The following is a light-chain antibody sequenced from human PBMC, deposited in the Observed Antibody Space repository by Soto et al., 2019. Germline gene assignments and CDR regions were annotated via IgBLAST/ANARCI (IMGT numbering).Light chain of an antibody. V-gene: IGKV3-20*01. CDR1: QSVSSSY. Sequence: EIVLTQSTGTLSLSPGERATLSCRASQSVSSSYLAWYQQKPGQAPRLLIYGASSRATGIPDRFSGSGSGTDFTLTIIRLEPEDFAVYYCQQYGSSPHTFGGGTKVEIK. J-gene: IGKJ4*01. CDR3: QQYGSSPHT. CDR2: GAS.